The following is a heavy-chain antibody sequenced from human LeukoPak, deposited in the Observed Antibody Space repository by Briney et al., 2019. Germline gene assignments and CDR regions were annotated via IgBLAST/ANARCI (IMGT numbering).Heavy chain of an antibody. CDR2: TNTDGSST. CDR1: GFTFSSYW. CDR3: ARDRCSGGSCYPDAFDI. Sequence: GGSLRLSCAASGFTFSSYWMHWVRQAPGKGLVWVSGTNTDGSSTMYADSVKGRFTIARDNSKNTLYLQMNSLRAEDTAVYYCARDRCSGGSCYPDAFDIWGQGTMVTVSS. J-gene: IGHJ3*02. D-gene: IGHD2-15*01. V-gene: IGHV3-74*03.